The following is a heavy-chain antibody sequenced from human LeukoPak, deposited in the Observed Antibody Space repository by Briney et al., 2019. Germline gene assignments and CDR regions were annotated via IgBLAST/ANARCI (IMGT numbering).Heavy chain of an antibody. J-gene: IGHJ4*02. D-gene: IGHD1-1*01. V-gene: IGHV3-23*01. CDR3: ARFGTLEDY. Sequence: GGSLRLSCAASGFTFSNYAMSWVRQAPGKGLEWVSAISGSGGSTYYADSVKGRFTISRDNAKNSLYLQMNSLRAEDTALYYCARFGTLEDYWGQGTLVTVSS. CDR1: GFTFSNYA. CDR2: ISGSGGST.